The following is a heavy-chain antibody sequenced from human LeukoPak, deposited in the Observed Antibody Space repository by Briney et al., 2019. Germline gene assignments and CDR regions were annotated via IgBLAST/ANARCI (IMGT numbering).Heavy chain of an antibody. V-gene: IGHV3-48*01. Sequence: SGGSLRLSCAASGFTFSSYSMNWVRQAPGKGLEWVSYISSSSSTIYYADSVKGRFTISRDNAKNSLYLQMNSLRAEDTAVYYCAKDSEHTSYWFDPWGQGTLVTVSS. CDR2: ISSSSSTI. CDR3: AKDSEHTSYWFDP. CDR1: GFTFSSYS. J-gene: IGHJ5*02. D-gene: IGHD1/OR15-1a*01.